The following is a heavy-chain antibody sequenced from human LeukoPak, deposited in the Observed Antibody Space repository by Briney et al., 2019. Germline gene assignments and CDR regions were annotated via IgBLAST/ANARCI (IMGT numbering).Heavy chain of an antibody. J-gene: IGHJ4*02. CDR3: ARVSRVYYDSSGYPY. D-gene: IGHD3-22*01. CDR2: MNPNSGNT. Sequence: ASVKVSCKASGYTFTSYDINWVRQATGQGLEWMGYMNPNSGNTGYAQKFQGRVTMTRNTSISTAYMELSSLRSEDTAVYYCARVSRVYYDSSGYPYWGQGTLVTVSS. CDR1: GYTFTSYD. V-gene: IGHV1-8*01.